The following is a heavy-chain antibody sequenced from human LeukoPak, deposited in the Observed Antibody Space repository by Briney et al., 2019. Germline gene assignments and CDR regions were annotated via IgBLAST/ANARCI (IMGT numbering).Heavy chain of an antibody. CDR2: IFYSGST. D-gene: IGHD2-2*01. CDR3: ARVGSCSSTSCRPKDYYYYYYMDV. J-gene: IGHJ6*03. CDR1: GGYISSYY. Sequence: PSETLSLTCTVSGGYISSYYWSWIRQPPGKGLEWIGGIFYSGSTYYNPSLKSRVTISVDTSKNQFSLKLSSVTAADTAVYYCARVGSCSSTSCRPKDYYYYYYMDVWGKGTTVTVSS. V-gene: IGHV4-59*01.